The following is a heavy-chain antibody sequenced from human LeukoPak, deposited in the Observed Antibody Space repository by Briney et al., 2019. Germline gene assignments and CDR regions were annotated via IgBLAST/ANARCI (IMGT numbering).Heavy chain of an antibody. Sequence: PGGSLRLSCVASGSTFSSASMNWVRQAPGKGMEWVSYIDSTSRYIYYADSVKGRFTISRDNAKKSLYLQMNSLGAEDTAVYYCARDTSGSSSTTFFDLWGQGALVTVSS. J-gene: IGHJ4*02. V-gene: IGHV3-21*01. CDR2: IDSTSRYI. CDR1: GSTFSSAS. D-gene: IGHD3-10*01. CDR3: ARDTSGSSSTTFFDL.